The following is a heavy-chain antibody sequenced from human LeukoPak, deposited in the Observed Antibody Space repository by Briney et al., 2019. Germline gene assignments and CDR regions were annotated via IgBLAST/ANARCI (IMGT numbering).Heavy chain of an antibody. CDR2: IKQDGSEK. J-gene: IGHJ4*02. CDR1: GFTFSSYW. Sequence: PGGSLRLSCAASGFTFSSYWMSWVRQAPGKGLEWVANIKQDGSEKYYVDSVKGRFTISRDNAKNSLYLQMNSLRAEDTAVYYCARPRTARWLRLHIIDYWGQGTLVTVSS. V-gene: IGHV3-7*01. D-gene: IGHD5-12*01. CDR3: ARPRTARWLRLHIIDY.